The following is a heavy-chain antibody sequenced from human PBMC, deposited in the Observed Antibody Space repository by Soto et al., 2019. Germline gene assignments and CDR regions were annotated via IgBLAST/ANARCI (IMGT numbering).Heavy chain of an antibody. V-gene: IGHV3-9*01. J-gene: IGHJ6*02. CDR2: ISWNSGSI. D-gene: IGHD3-16*01. CDR1: RFTFDDYA. CDR3: AKEKGFGGVRKGMDV. Sequence: GGSLRLSCAASRFTFDDYAMHWFRQAPGKGLEWVSGISWNSGSIGYADPVKGRFTISRDNAKNSLSLQMNSLRAEDTALYYCAKEKGFGGVRKGMDVWGQGTTVTVSS.